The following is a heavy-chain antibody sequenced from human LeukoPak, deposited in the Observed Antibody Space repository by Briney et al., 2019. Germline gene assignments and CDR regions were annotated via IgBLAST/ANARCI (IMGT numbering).Heavy chain of an antibody. CDR3: TTTQVGVTFGLDY. CDR1: GFTFSNVW. J-gene: IGHJ4*02. V-gene: IGHV3-15*01. CDR2: IKTKTTAGTT. Sequence: PGGSLRLSCTASGFTFSNVWMGWVRQAPGKGLEWVGRIKTKTTAGTTDYAAAVKGRFTISRDDSKNTLYLRMNSLKTEDTAVYYCTTTQVGVTFGLDYWGQGTLVTVSS. D-gene: IGHD1-26*01.